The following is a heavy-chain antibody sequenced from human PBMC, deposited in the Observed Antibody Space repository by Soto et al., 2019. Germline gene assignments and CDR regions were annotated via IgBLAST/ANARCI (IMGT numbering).Heavy chain of an antibody. CDR1: GGSISSGGYY. Sequence: PSETLSLTCTVSGGSISSGGYYWSWIRQHPGKGLEWIGYIYYSGSTYYNPSLKSRVTISVDTSKNQFSLKLSSVTAADTAVYYCARCQRSDSSGWYGLIFGMDVWGQGTTVTVSS. D-gene: IGHD6-19*01. CDR2: IYYSGST. CDR3: ARCQRSDSSGWYGLIFGMDV. J-gene: IGHJ6*02. V-gene: IGHV4-31*03.